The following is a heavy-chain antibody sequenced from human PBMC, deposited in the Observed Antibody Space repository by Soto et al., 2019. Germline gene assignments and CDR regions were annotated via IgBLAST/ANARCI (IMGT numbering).Heavy chain of an antibody. CDR3: ARGYSGYDSFMDV. CDR1: GFTFSSYA. J-gene: IGHJ6*02. Sequence: QVQLVESGGGVVQPGRSLRLSCAASGFTFSSYAMHWVRQAPGKGLEWVAVISYDGSNKYYADSVKGRFTISRDNSKNTLYLQMSSPRAEDTAVYYCARGYSGYDSFMDVWGQGTTVTVSS. D-gene: IGHD5-12*01. V-gene: IGHV3-30-3*01. CDR2: ISYDGSNK.